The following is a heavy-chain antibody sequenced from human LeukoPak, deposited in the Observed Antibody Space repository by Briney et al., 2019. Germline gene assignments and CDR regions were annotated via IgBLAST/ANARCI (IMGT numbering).Heavy chain of an antibody. CDR1: GFTFDDYA. CDR3: ASHLAAFDI. Sequence: SLRLSCAASGFTFDDYAMHWVRQAPGTGLEWVSGISWNSGSIGYADSVKGRFTISRDNAKNSLYLQMNSLRAEDTGLYYCASHLAAFDIWGQGTMVTVSS. CDR2: ISWNSGSI. V-gene: IGHV3-9*01. J-gene: IGHJ3*02.